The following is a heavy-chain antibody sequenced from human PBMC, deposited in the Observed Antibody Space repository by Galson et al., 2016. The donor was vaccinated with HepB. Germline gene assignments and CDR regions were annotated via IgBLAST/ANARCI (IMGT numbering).Heavy chain of an antibody. CDR2: IFHSGSV. D-gene: IGHD1-26*01. V-gene: IGHV4-59*01. CDR3: AKVGATKHFQH. Sequence: SETLSLTCTVSGGSMSGSYWSWIRQPPGKGLEWIGFIFHSGSVNYNPSLKSRLTISVDTSKNQFSLRLTSVTAADAAVYYCAKVGATKHFQHGGQGTLVTVSA. CDR1: GGSMSGSY. J-gene: IGHJ1*01.